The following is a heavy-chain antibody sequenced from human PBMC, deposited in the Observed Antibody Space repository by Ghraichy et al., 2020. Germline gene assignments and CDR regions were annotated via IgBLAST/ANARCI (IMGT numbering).Heavy chain of an antibody. Sequence: SVKVSCKASGGTSKNHAFSWVRQAPGQGLEWMGGIIPIFETTNYAQRFQGRVTITADKSTNTAYLELSSLRSEDTAMYYCARASDYYDSHGYYPHYWGQGTLVTVSS. J-gene: IGHJ4*02. CDR2: IIPIFETT. D-gene: IGHD3-22*01. CDR1: GGTSKNHA. CDR3: ARASDYYDSHGYYPHY. V-gene: IGHV1-69*06.